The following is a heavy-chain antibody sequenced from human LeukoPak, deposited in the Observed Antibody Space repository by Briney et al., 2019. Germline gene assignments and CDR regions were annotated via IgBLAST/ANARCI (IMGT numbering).Heavy chain of an antibody. CDR2: ISSSGSTI. J-gene: IGHJ4*02. CDR3: ARDTFGEFDY. D-gene: IGHD3-10*01. V-gene: IGHV3-48*03. Sequence: GGSLRLSCTASGFTFGDYAMNWVRQAPGKGLEWVSYISSSGSTIYYADSVKGRFTISRDNAKNSLYLQMNSLRAEDTAVYYCARDTFGEFDYWGQGTLVTVSS. CDR1: GFTFGDYA.